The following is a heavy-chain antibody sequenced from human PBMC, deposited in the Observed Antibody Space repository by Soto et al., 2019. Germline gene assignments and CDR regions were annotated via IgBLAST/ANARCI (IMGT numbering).Heavy chain of an antibody. CDR3: AKPYPRVYTAMVGAFDI. V-gene: IGHV3-23*01. J-gene: IGHJ3*02. CDR2: ISGSGGST. D-gene: IGHD5-18*01. CDR1: GFTFSSYA. Sequence: GGSLRLSCAASGFTFSSYAMSWVRQAPGKGLEWVSAISGSGGSTYYADSVKGRFTISRDNSKNKLYLQMNSLRAEDSAVYFCAKPYPRVYTAMVGAFDIWGQGTMVTVSS.